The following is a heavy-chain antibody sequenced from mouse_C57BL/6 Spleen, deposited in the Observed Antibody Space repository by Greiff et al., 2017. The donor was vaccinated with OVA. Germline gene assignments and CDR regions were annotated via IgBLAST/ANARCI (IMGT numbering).Heavy chain of an antibody. V-gene: IGHV1-55*01. J-gene: IGHJ3*01. CDR2: IYPGSGST. CDR1: GYTFTSYW. CDR3: ARSYYSNYDWFAY. Sequence: LQQPGAELVKPGASVKMSCKASGYTFTSYWITWVKQRPGQGLEWIGDIYPGSGSTNYNEKFKSKATLTVDTSSSTAYMQLSSLTSEDSAVYYCARSYYSNYDWFAYWGQGTLVTVSA. D-gene: IGHD2-5*01.